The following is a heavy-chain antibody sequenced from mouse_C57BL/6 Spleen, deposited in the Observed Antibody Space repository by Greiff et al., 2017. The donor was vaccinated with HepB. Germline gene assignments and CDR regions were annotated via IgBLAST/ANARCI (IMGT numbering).Heavy chain of an antibody. J-gene: IGHJ2*01. CDR2: IYWDDDK. Sequence: QVTLKESGPGILQSSQTLSLTCSFSGFSLSTSGMGVSWIRQPSGKGLEWLAHIYWDDDKRYNPSLKSRLTISKDTSRNQVFLKITSVDTADTATYYCARRDGRRDYFDYWGQGTTLTVSS. CDR1: GFSLSTSGMG. D-gene: IGHD4-1*01. CDR3: ARRDGRRDYFDY. V-gene: IGHV8-12*01.